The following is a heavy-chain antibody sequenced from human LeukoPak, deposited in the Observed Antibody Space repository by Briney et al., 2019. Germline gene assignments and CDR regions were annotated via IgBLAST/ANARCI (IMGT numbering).Heavy chain of an antibody. D-gene: IGHD4-11*01. CDR1: GGYISSYY. V-gene: IGHV4-59*01. J-gene: IGHJ3*02. CDR3: ARDRRESSKPNDAFDI. CDR2: IYYTGST. Sequence: SETLSLTCSVSGGYISSYYWSWIRQPPGKGLEWIGYIYYTGSTNYNPSLESRATISIDTSKKQLPLKLRSVTAADTAVYYCARDRRESSKPNDAFDIWGQGTMVTVSS.